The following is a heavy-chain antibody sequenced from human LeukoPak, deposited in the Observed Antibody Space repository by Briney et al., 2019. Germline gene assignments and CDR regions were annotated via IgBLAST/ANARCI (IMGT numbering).Heavy chain of an antibody. J-gene: IGHJ6*03. CDR2: IWYDGSNK. CDR3: AKDDIVPTYYYYMDV. D-gene: IGHD2-8*01. Sequence: GGSLRVSCAAAGFTFCSYSMNWVRQAPGKGLEWVAVIWYDGSNKYYADSVKGRFTISRDNSKNTLYLQMNSLRAEDTAVYYCAKDDIVPTYYYYMDVWGKGTTVTVSS. CDR1: GFTFCSYS. V-gene: IGHV3-33*06.